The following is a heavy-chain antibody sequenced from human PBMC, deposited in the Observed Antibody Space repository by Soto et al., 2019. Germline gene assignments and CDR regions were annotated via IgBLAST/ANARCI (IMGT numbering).Heavy chain of an antibody. CDR1: GGSISSYY. J-gene: IGHJ3*02. V-gene: IGHV4-59*01. D-gene: IGHD3-10*01. CDR3: ARDSHYGSGSYSAFDT. CDR2: IYYSGST. Sequence: PSETLSLTCTVSGGSISSYYWSWIRQPPGKGLEWIGYIYYSGSTNYNPSLKSRVTISVDTSKNQFSLKLSSVTAADTAVYYCARDSHYGSGSYSAFDTWGQGTMVTVSS.